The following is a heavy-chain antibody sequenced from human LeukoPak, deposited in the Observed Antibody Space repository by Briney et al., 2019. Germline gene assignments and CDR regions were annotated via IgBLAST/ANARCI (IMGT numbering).Heavy chain of an antibody. CDR1: GFTFSSYA. V-gene: IGHV3-23*01. CDR2: ISGSGGST. CDR3: AKDGTTTITFDY. Sequence: GGSLRLSCAASGFTFSSYAMSWVRQAPGKGLEWVSVISGSGGSTYRDSVKGRFTISRDNSKKTLYLQMNSLRAEDTAVYYCAKDGTTTITFDYWGQGTLVTVSS. J-gene: IGHJ4*02. D-gene: IGHD1-1*01.